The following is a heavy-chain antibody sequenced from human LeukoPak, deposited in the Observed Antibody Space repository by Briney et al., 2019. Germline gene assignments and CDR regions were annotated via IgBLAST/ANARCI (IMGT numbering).Heavy chain of an antibody. V-gene: IGHV4-4*02. Sequence: PSETLSLTCAVSGGSISSSNWWRWVRQPPGKGLEWVGEINHSGSTNYNPSLKSRVTISVDTSNTQFSLKLSSVNAADTAVYYCARHSREEYSGYDYRRRRPPGYYFDYWGQGTLVTVSS. CDR3: ARHSREEYSGYDYRRRRPPGYYFDY. CDR2: INHSGST. D-gene: IGHD5-12*01. CDR1: GGSISSSNW. J-gene: IGHJ4*02.